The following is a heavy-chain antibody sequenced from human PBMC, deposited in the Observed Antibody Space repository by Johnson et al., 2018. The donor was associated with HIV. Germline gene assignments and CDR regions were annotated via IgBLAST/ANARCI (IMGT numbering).Heavy chain of an antibody. Sequence: VQLVESGGAVVQPGRSLRLSCAASGFTFRNYGMHWVRQAPDKGLEWVAVISFDGTNKYYAESVKGLSTISRDNSNNTLYLQMNSLRPEDTGVYYCVKDCRDCGTFDIWGQGTIVTVSS. CDR2: ISFDGTNK. CDR1: GFTFRNYG. CDR3: VKDCRDCGTFDI. D-gene: IGHD2-21*02. V-gene: IGHV3-30*18. J-gene: IGHJ3*02.